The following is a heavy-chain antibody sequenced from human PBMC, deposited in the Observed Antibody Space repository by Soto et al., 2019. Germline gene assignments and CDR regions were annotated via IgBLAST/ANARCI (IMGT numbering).Heavy chain of an antibody. J-gene: IGHJ4*02. V-gene: IGHV3-30-3*01. D-gene: IGHD2-2*01. Sequence: PGXALRLACAASGFTLSSSALHWFRQVPVNVMEWVAVISYDGSNKYYAASVKGRFTISRDNSKNTLYLQMNSLRAEDTAVYYCARDGGYCISTSCPYFDYWGQGTLVTVSS. CDR2: ISYDGSNK. CDR3: ARDGGYCISTSCPYFDY. CDR1: GFTLSSSA.